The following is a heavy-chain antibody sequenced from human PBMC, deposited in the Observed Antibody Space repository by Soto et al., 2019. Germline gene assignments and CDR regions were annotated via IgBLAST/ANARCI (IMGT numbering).Heavy chain of an antibody. CDR3: ATRISGYYRDRLKQNDY. Sequence: EVQLVESGGGLVKPGGSLRLSCAASGFTFSSYSMNWVRQAPGKGLEWVSSISSSSSYIYYADSVKGRFTISRDNAKNSLYLQMNSLRAEDTAVYYCATRISGYYRDRLKQNDYWGQGTLVTVSS. V-gene: IGHV3-21*01. CDR2: ISSSSSYI. J-gene: IGHJ4*02. D-gene: IGHD3-22*01. CDR1: GFTFSSYS.